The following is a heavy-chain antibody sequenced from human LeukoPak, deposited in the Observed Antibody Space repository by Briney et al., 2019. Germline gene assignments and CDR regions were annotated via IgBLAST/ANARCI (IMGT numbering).Heavy chain of an antibody. V-gene: IGHV3-48*01. CDR3: ASDDYGDYAPTKN. D-gene: IGHD4-17*01. Sequence: PGGSLRLSCAVSGFTFSNYNMNWVRQAPGKGLEWVSYISSSSSTINYADSVKGRFTISRDNAKNSLYLQMNSLRAEDTAVYYCASDDYGDYAPTKNWGQGTLVTVSS. J-gene: IGHJ4*02. CDR1: GFTFSNYN. CDR2: ISSSSSTI.